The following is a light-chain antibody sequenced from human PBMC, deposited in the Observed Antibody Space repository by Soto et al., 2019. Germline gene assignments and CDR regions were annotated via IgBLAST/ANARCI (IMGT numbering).Light chain of an antibody. Sequence: EIVLTQSPGTLSLSPGERATLSCRASQSVSSSYLAWYQQKPGQAPRLLIYGASSRATGIPDRFSSSGSGTAFTLTISRLEPEDFAVYYCQQYGSSPPWTFGQGTKVEIK. CDR2: GAS. J-gene: IGKJ1*01. CDR3: QQYGSSPPWT. CDR1: QSVSSSY. V-gene: IGKV3-20*01.